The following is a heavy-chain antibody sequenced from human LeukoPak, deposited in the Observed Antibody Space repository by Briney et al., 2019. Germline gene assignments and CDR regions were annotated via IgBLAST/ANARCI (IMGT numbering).Heavy chain of an antibody. V-gene: IGHV1-18*01. Sequence: ASVKVSCKASGYTFTSYGISWVRQAPGQGLEWMGWISAYNGNTNYAQKLQGRVTMTTDTSTSTAYMELRSLRSEDTAVYYCARAGGGYCSSSTCEDDTFDIWGQGTMVTVSS. CDR1: GYTFTSYG. CDR2: ISAYNGNT. D-gene: IGHD2-2*01. CDR3: ARAGGGYCSSSTCEDDTFDI. J-gene: IGHJ3*02.